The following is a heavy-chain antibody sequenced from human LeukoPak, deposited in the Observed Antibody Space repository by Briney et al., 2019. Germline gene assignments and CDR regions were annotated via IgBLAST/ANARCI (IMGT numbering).Heavy chain of an antibody. CDR1: GGTFSSYA. V-gene: IGHV1-69*05. D-gene: IGHD5-18*01. Sequence: SVKVSCKASGGTFSSYAISWVRQAPGQGLEWMGRIIPIFGTANYARKFQGRVTITTDESTSTAYMELSSLRSEGTAVYYCAREGGGYSYGLYPFWGQGTLVTVSS. J-gene: IGHJ4*02. CDR2: IIPIFGTA. CDR3: AREGGGYSYGLYPF.